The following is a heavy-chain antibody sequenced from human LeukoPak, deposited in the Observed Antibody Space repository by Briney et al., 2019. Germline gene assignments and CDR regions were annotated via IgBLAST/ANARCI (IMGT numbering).Heavy chain of an antibody. CDR1: GFTFSNHW. CDR2: IDERGSNA. D-gene: IGHD2-21*01. J-gene: IGHJ4*02. Sequence: GGALRLSCAASGFTFSNHWMHWVRQAPGKGLVWVSRIDERGSNAMYADSVKGRFSISKDNAKNTVNLQMNSLRAEDTGVYYCIRDEALWRLDYWGQGTLVTVSS. V-gene: IGHV3-74*03. CDR3: IRDEALWRLDY.